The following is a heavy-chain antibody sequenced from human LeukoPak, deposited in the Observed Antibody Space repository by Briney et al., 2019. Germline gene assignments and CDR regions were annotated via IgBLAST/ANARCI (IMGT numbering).Heavy chain of an antibody. CDR2: IYYSGST. D-gene: IGHD6-19*01. V-gene: IGHV4-59*01. J-gene: IGHJ4*02. CDR1: GGSTSSYY. Sequence: SETLSLTCTVSGGSTSSYYWSWIRQPPGKGLEWIGYIYYSGSTNYNPSLKSQVTISIDTSKNQFSLKLSSVTAADTAVYYCARGGSSGWVDYWGQGTLVTVSS. CDR3: ARGGSSGWVDY.